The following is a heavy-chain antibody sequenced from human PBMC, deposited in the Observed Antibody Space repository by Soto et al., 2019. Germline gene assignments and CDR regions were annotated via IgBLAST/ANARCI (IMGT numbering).Heavy chain of an antibody. J-gene: IGHJ4*02. CDR3: ARGYCSSTSCYEFDD. Sequence: SETLSLTCTFSSGSISSYYLNLIPQPPGKGLEWIGSIYYSGNTNYRPSLKSRVTISVDTSKKQFSLKLTSVTAADTAMYYCARGYCSSTSCYEFDDWGQGTLVTVSS. D-gene: IGHD2-2*01. CDR2: IYYSGNT. CDR1: SGSISSYY. V-gene: IGHV4-59*01.